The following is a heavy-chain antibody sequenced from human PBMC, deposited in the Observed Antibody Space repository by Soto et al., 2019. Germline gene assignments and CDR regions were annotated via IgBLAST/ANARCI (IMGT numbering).Heavy chain of an antibody. D-gene: IGHD2-2*02. CDR3: VRDHGYCNCISCYRGYYDYGMDV. J-gene: IGHJ6*02. CDR2: IIPMYGTA. V-gene: IGHV1-69*01. CDR1: GDTFSSYG. Sequence: QVQLVQSGAEVKKPGSSVKISCKVSGDTFSSYGISWVRQAPGQGLEWMGGIIPMYGTANYSQKFQGRVTITADEPTTAAYMELSRLGSEDTAVYLCVRDHGYCNCISCYRGYYDYGMDVWGLRTTVTVS.